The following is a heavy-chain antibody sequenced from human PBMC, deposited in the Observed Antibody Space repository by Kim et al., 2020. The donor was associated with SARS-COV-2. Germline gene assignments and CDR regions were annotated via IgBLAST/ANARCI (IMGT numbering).Heavy chain of an antibody. J-gene: IGHJ4*02. Sequence: GGSLRLSCAASGFTFSSYAMSWVRQAPGKGLEWVSAISGSGGSTYYADSVKGRFTISRDNSKNTLYLQMNSLRAEDTAVYYCAKVGADLQEYQLLFTYWGQGTLVTVSS. CDR1: GFTFSSYA. D-gene: IGHD2-2*01. CDR2: ISGSGGST. V-gene: IGHV3-23*01. CDR3: AKVGADLQEYQLLFTY.